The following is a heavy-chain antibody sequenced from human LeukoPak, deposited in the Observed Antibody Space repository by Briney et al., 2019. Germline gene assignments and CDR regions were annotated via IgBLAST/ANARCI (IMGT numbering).Heavy chain of an antibody. CDR3: ARGVSSNGDYDY. V-gene: IGHV4-34*01. CDR2: INHSGST. D-gene: IGHD4-17*01. J-gene: IGHJ4*02. CDR1: GGSFSGYY. Sequence: SETLSLTCAVYGGSFSGYYWSWIRQPPGKGLEWIGEINHSGSTNYNPSLKSRVTISVDTSKNQFSLKLSSVTAADTAVYYCARGVSSNGDYDYWGQGTLVTVSS.